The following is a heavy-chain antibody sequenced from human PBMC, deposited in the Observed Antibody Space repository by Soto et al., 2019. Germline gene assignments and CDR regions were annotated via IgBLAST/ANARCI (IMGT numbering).Heavy chain of an antibody. Sequence: QVQLVQSGAEVKKPGSSVKVSCKASGGTFSSYTISWVRQAPGQGLEWMGRIIPILGIANYAQKFQGRVTITANKSTSTAYMELSSLRSEDTAVYYCARDFGYDDSSGSHAFDIWGQGTMVTVSS. CDR1: GGTFSSYT. J-gene: IGHJ3*02. V-gene: IGHV1-69*08. CDR3: ARDFGYDDSSGSHAFDI. CDR2: IIPILGIA. D-gene: IGHD3-22*01.